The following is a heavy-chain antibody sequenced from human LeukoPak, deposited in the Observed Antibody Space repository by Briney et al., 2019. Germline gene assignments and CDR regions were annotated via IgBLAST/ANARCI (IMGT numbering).Heavy chain of an antibody. CDR2: IYSGGST. CDR3: AKNDRYCSSSSCLNDAFDI. V-gene: IGHV3-53*01. Sequence: SGGSLRLSCAASGFTVSSNYMSWVRQSPGKGLEWVSVIYSGGSTYYADSVKGRFTISRDNSKNTLYLQMNSLRAEDTAVYYCAKNDRYCSSSSCLNDAFDIWGQGTMVTVSS. J-gene: IGHJ3*02. CDR1: GFTVSSNY. D-gene: IGHD2-2*01.